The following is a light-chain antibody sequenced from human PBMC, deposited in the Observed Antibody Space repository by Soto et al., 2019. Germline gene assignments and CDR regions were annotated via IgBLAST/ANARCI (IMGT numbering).Light chain of an antibody. CDR2: SIN. CDR3: LLYYGGAQV. Sequence: QAVVTQEPPLTVSPGGTVTLTCGSSTGAVTSGYYPNWFQQKPGQPPRPLIYSINNKHSWTPARFSGSLLGDKAALTLSGVQPEDEADYYCLLYYGGAQVFGGGTQLTVL. J-gene: IGLJ3*02. V-gene: IGLV7-43*01. CDR1: TGAVTSGYY.